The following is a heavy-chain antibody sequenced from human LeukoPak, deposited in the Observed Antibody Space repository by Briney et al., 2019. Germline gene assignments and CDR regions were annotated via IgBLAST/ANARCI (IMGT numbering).Heavy chain of an antibody. Sequence: SQTLSLTCTVSGGSISSGGYYWSWIRQPPGKGLEWIGHIDHSGSTYYNPSLRSRVTISVDTSKNQFSLKLSSVTAADTAVYYCARQYYFDYWGQGTLVTVSS. CDR1: GGSISSGGYY. D-gene: IGHD6-6*01. J-gene: IGHJ4*02. CDR3: ARQYYFDY. V-gene: IGHV4-30-2*01. CDR2: IDHSGST.